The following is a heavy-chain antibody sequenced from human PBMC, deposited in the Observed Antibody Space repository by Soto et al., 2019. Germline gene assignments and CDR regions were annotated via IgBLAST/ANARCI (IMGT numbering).Heavy chain of an antibody. J-gene: IGHJ6*02. CDR1: GFVFTHYG. CDR2: INAGSGNT. V-gene: IGHV1-3*01. Sequence: QVLLVQSGAEVRKPGASVKVSCKASGFVFTHYGVHWVRLAPGQRLEWMGWINAGSGNTKYSESFQGRVSITRDTSATTVHMELGSLTSEDTAVYYCARKIFCNTWCDNAMDVWDQGTTVTVSS. CDR3: ARKIFCNTWCDNAMDV. D-gene: IGHD2-8*01.